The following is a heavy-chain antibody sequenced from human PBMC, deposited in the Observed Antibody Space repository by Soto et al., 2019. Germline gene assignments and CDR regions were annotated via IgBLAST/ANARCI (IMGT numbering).Heavy chain of an antibody. CDR2: TESTGAK. CDR1: GLSITDSEMG. Sequence: QVTLKQSGPVLVKPTETLTLRCTVSGLSITDSEMGVSWIRQPPGKHLEGIAHTESTGAKSYRTILKSRLAISKDTAKSQIVLTMTNMDPADTATYYCARRLLAVAVSPWFDPWGQGSPVTGPS. CDR3: ARRLLAVAVSPWFDP. J-gene: IGHJ5*02. D-gene: IGHD6-19*01. V-gene: IGHV2-26*01.